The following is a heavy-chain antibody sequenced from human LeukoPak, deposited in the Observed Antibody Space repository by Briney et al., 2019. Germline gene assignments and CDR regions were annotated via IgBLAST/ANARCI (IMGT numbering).Heavy chain of an antibody. Sequence: GGSLRLSCAASGFTFSSYSMNWVRQAPGKGLEWVSSISSSSSYIYYADSMKGRFTISRDNAKNSLYLQMNSLRAEDTAVYYCARDLEGYTSDAFDIWGQGTMVTVSS. J-gene: IGHJ3*02. CDR1: GFTFSSYS. CDR2: ISSSSSYI. CDR3: ARDLEGYTSDAFDI. V-gene: IGHV3-21*01. D-gene: IGHD5-18*01.